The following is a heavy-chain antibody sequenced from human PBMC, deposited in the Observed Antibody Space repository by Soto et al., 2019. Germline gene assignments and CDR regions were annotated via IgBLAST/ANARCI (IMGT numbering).Heavy chain of an antibody. J-gene: IGHJ4*02. D-gene: IGHD6-19*01. CDR3: ARGGWKLFDY. Sequence: SETLSLTCTVSGGSISSGGYYWSWIRQHPGKGLEWIGYIYYSGSTYYNPSLKSRVTISVDTSKNQFSLKLSSVTAADTAVYYCARGGWKLFDYWGQGTLVTVS. CDR2: IYYSGST. V-gene: IGHV4-31*03. CDR1: GGSISSGGYY.